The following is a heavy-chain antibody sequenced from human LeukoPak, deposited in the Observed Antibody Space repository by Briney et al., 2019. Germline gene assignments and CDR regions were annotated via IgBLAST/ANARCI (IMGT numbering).Heavy chain of an antibody. J-gene: IGHJ6*02. D-gene: IGHD3-10*01. CDR2: ISGSGGST. CDR1: GFTFSSYA. V-gene: IGHV3-23*01. Sequence: GGSLRLSCAASGFTFSSYAMSWVRQAPGKGLEWVSAISGSGGSTYYADSVKGRFTISRDNSKNTLYLQMSSLRAEDTAVYYCAKDRGYGSGYPGYGMDVWGQGTTVTVSS. CDR3: AKDRGYGSGYPGYGMDV.